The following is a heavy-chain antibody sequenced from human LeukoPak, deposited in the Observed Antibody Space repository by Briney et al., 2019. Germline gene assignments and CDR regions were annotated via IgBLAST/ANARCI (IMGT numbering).Heavy chain of an antibody. Sequence: PGGSLRLSCAASGFTFSRYWMHWVRQAPGKGLVWVSRVNSDGSSTSYADSVKGRFTISRDNAKNTLYLQMNSLRVEDTAVYYCARSERYSSGWYYHWGQGTLVTVSS. V-gene: IGHV3-74*01. D-gene: IGHD6-19*01. CDR1: GFTFSRYW. J-gene: IGHJ5*02. CDR2: VNSDGSST. CDR3: ARSERYSSGWYYH.